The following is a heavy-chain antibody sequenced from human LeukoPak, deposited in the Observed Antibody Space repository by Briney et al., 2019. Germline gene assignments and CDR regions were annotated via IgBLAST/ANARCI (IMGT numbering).Heavy chain of an antibody. J-gene: IGHJ4*02. Sequence: ASVKVSCKASEYTFTHYYMHWVRQAPGQGLEWMGWSNPNTGDTNTAPKFQGRVAMTWDTSIATAYMELYGLISDDTAVYFCARMSPHNTWEQLGFDFWGQGTLVTVSS. CDR2: SNPNTGDT. V-gene: IGHV1-2*02. CDR1: EYTFTHYY. CDR3: ARMSPHNTWEQLGFDF. D-gene: IGHD1-26*01.